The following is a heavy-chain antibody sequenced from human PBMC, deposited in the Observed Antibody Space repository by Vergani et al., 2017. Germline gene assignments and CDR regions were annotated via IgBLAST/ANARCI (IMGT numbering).Heavy chain of an antibody. CDR3: AKVSGGY. J-gene: IGHJ4*02. CDR1: GFTFSSYD. D-gene: IGHD3-10*01. CDR2: IGTAGDT. V-gene: IGHV3-13*01. Sequence: EVQLVESGGGLVQPGGSLRLSCAASGFTFSSYDMHWVRQATGKGLEWVSAIGTAGDTYYADSVKGRFTISRDNSKNTLYLQMNSLRAEDTAVYYCAKVSGGYWGQGTLVTVSS.